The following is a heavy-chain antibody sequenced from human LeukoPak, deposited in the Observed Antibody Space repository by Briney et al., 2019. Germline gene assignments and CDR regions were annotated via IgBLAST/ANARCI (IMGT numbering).Heavy chain of an antibody. J-gene: IGHJ4*02. CDR2: VWDDGNEQ. CDR3: AREEYSTSFDY. D-gene: IGHD6-6*01. Sequence: GGSLRLSCAASGFTFSSYAMSWVRQAPDKGLEWVALVWDDGNEQYYADPVKGRFTISRDNSKNTLYLQMNSLRVEDTAVYYCAREEYSTSFDYRGQGTLVTVSP. CDR1: GFTFSSYA. V-gene: IGHV3-33*08.